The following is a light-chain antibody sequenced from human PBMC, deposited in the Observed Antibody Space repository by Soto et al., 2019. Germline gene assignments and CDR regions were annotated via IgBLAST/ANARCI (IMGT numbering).Light chain of an antibody. CDR2: EVN. J-gene: IGLJ2*01. CDR1: SSDVGGYVY. Sequence: QSALTQPPSASGSPGQSVTISCTGTSSDVGGYVYVSLYQQYPGKAPKLIIYEVNKRNSGVPDRFSGSKSGNTASLTVSGLQAEDEADYYCSSYAGRNIDVVFGGGTKLTVL. CDR3: SSYAGRNIDVV. V-gene: IGLV2-8*01.